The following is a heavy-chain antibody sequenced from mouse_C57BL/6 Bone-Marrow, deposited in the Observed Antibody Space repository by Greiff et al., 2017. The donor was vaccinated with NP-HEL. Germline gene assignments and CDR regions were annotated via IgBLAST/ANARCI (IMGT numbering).Heavy chain of an antibody. D-gene: IGHD1-1*01. CDR3: ARRFYYGSSHYYAMDY. J-gene: IGHJ4*01. CDR1: GYTFTSYW. V-gene: IGHV1-55*01. Sequence: VQLQQPGAELVKPGASVKMSCKASGYTFTSYWITWVKQRPGQGLEWIGDIYPGSGSTNYNEKFKSKATLTVDTSSSTAYMQLSSLTSEDSAVYYCARRFYYGSSHYYAMDYWGQGTSVTVSS. CDR2: IYPGSGST.